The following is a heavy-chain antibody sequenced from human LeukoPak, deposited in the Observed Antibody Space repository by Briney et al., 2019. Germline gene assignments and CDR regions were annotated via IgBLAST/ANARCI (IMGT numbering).Heavy chain of an antibody. J-gene: IGHJ4*02. V-gene: IGHV1-2*02. CDR1: GYTFTGYY. CDR3: ARAHLTYYYDSSGYSPTDY. CDR2: INPNSGGT. Sequence: ASVKVSCKASGYTFTGYYMHWVRQAPGQGREWMGWINPNSGGTNYAQKFQGRVTMTRDTSISTAYMELSRLRSDDTAVYYCARAHLTYYYDSSGYSPTDYWGQGTLVTVSS. D-gene: IGHD3-22*01.